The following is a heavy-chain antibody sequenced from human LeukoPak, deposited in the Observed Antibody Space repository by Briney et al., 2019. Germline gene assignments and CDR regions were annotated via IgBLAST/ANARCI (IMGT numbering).Heavy chain of an antibody. D-gene: IGHD7-27*01. CDR1: GLNCSSYW. J-gene: IGHJ4*02. V-gene: IGHV3-74*01. Sequence: GRCLSLSSASLGLNCSSYWMHGDREVRGKGLVWVSGINSHGSSTSYADSVKGRFTISRDNAKNTLHLQMNSLRAEDTAGYYCVRLTGAEFDYWGQGALVTVSS. CDR2: INSHGSST. CDR3: VRLTGAEFDY.